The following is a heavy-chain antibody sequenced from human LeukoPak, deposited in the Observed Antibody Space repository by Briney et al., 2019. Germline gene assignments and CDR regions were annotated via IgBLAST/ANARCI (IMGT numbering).Heavy chain of an antibody. V-gene: IGHV1-18*01. J-gene: IGHJ4*02. Sequence: ASVKVSCKASGYTFVNYGVSWVRQAPGQELEWVGFISSYNGHTNYAQRFQGRVTMTTETSTTTVYMELRSLRSDDTAVYYCARDLGGNPGDFWGQGTLVTVSS. D-gene: IGHD1-14*01. CDR3: ARDLGGNPGDF. CDR2: ISSYNGHT. CDR1: GYTFVNYG.